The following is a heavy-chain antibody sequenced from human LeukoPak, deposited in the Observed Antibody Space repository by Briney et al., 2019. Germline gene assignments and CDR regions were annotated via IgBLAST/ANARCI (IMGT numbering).Heavy chain of an antibody. D-gene: IGHD6-13*01. J-gene: IGHJ4*02. CDR1: GGSSGSFY. V-gene: IGHV4-59*01. Sequence: SETLSLTCTVSGGSSGSFYWSWIRQPPGKGLEWIGNIYYSGSTSYNPSLKSRVTISVDTSKNQFSLKLNSVTAADTAVYYCAREVAAAAPFGYWGQGTLVTVSS. CDR3: AREVAAAAPFGY. CDR2: IYYSGST.